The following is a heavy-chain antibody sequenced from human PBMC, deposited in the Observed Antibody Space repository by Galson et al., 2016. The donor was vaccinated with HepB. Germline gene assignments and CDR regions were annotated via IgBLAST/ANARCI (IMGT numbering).Heavy chain of an antibody. Sequence: SVKVSCKASGLTFSMSSVQWVRQARGQRLEWLGWIVVGSGNTNYAQKFQERITIARDMSTNTVYVDLRSLRSEDTAVYYCAARHKSSLAWFGEIVQGKIDGFDIWGQGTTVTVSS. D-gene: IGHD3-10*01. CDR1: GLTFSMSS. J-gene: IGHJ3*02. V-gene: IGHV1-58*01. CDR3: AARHKSSLAWFGEIVQGKIDGFDI. CDR2: IVVGSGNT.